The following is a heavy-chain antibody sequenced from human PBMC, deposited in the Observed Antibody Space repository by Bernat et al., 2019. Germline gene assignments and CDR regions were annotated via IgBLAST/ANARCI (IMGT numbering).Heavy chain of an antibody. CDR1: GFTFSTYA. D-gene: IGHD5-24*01. CDR2: IYSGGST. J-gene: IGHJ4*02. Sequence: EVQLLESGGGLVQPGGSLRLSCAASGFTFSTYAMTWVRQAPGKGLEWVSIIYSGGSTYYADSVKGRFTISRDNSKNTFYLQMNSLRAEDTAVYYCARDPNGYKYFDYWGQGTLVTVSS. CDR3: ARDPNGYKYFDY. V-gene: IGHV3-66*02.